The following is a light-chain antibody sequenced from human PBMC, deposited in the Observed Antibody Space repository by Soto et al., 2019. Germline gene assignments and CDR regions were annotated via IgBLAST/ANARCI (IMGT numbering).Light chain of an antibody. V-gene: IGLV2-8*01. J-gene: IGLJ1*01. CDR3: SSYSGTNYHYV. CDR2: EVS. Sequence: QSVLTQPPSASGSFGQSVTISCTGTSSDVGGYNYVSWYQQHPGKAPKLMIYEVSERPSGVPDRFSGSKSGNTASLTVSGLQAHDEADYYCSSYSGTNYHYVFGTGPKVTVL. CDR1: SSDVGGYNY.